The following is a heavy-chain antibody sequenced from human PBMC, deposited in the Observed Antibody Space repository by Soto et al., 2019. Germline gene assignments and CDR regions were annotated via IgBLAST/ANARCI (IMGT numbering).Heavy chain of an antibody. V-gene: IGHV3-74*01. CDR3: VRDSYISGYYYGMDV. D-gene: IGHD2-2*02. J-gene: IGHJ6*02. CDR2: INTDGSST. Sequence: GGSLRLSCAASGFTFSNYWMHWFRQAPGKGLVWVSRINTDGSSTSYADSVKGRFTISRDNAKNTLHLQMNSLRAEDTAVYFCVRDSYISGYYYGMDVWGQGTTVTVPS. CDR1: GFTFSNYW.